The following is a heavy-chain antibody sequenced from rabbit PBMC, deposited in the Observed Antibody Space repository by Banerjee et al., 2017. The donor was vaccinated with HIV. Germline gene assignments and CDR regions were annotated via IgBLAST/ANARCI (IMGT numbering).Heavy chain of an antibody. Sequence: QEQLEESGGDLVQPEGSLTLTCKASGFDFSIYYMSWVRQAPGKGLELIACIYTDSDGTWYASWVNGRFTITRSTSLNTVTLQMTSLTAADTATYFCARGDTGSRHSPFNLWGQGTLVTV. J-gene: IGHJ4*01. V-gene: IGHV1S43*01. CDR3: ARGDTGSRHSPFNL. CDR1: GFDFSIYY. CDR2: IYTDSDGT. D-gene: IGHD1-1*01.